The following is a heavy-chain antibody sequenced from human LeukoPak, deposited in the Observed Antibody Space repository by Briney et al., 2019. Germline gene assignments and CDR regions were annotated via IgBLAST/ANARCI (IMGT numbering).Heavy chain of an antibody. Sequence: GGSLRLSCAASGFTFSSYAMSWVRQAPGKGLEWVSAISGSGGSTYYADSVKGRFTISRDNSKNTLYLQMNSLRAEDTAVYYCAKLYCSSTSCYFPGGDYFDYWGQGTLVTVSS. CDR1: GFTFSSYA. CDR3: AKLYCSSTSCYFPGGDYFDY. V-gene: IGHV3-23*01. D-gene: IGHD2-2*01. CDR2: ISGSGGST. J-gene: IGHJ4*02.